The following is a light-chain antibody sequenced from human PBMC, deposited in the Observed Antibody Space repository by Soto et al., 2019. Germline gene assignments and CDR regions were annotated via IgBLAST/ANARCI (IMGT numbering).Light chain of an antibody. V-gene: IGKV1-39*01. CDR2: AAA. CDR3: QQAYGAPPT. J-gene: IGKJ1*01. Sequence: DIQMTQSPSSLSASVGDRVTITCRASQSITTYLNWYQQTSGEAPKLLIYAAARLQTGVPSRFSGSGSGTDFTLTISSLKPEDFATYYCQQAYGAPPTFGQGTKVDIK. CDR1: QSITTY.